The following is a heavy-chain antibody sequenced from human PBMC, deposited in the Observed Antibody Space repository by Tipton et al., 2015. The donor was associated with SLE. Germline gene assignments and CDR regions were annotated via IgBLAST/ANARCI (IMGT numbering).Heavy chain of an antibody. CDR1: GGFISNYY. CDR3: ARAWVGTPAPFDY. CDR2: IHYTGGT. Sequence: TLSLTCTVSGGFISNYYWGWVRQSPGKGLDWIGNIHYTGGTNYNPSLRSRVTISVDTSKNQFSLNVTSVTAADTAVYYCARAWVGTPAPFDYWGQGTRVTVAS. D-gene: IGHD1-1*01. J-gene: IGHJ4*02. V-gene: IGHV4-59*12.